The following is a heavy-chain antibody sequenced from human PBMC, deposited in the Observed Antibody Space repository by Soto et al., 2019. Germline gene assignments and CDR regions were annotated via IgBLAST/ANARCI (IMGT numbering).Heavy chain of an antibody. D-gene: IGHD6-19*01. V-gene: IGHV3-23*01. CDR3: ASSSGWYPNPYYFDY. J-gene: IGHJ4*02. CDR1: GFTFSSCA. Sequence: TGGSLRLSCAASGFTFSSCAMSWVRQAPGKGLEWVSAISGSGGSTYYADSVKGRFTISRDNSKNTLYLQMNSLRAEDTAVYYCASSSGWYPNPYYFDYWGQGTLVTVSS. CDR2: ISGSGGST.